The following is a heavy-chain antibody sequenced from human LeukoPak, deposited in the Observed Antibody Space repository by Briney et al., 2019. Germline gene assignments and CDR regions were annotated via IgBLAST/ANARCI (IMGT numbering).Heavy chain of an antibody. J-gene: IGHJ4*02. D-gene: IGHD1-7*01. Sequence: NPSETLSLTCTVSGGSISSYYWSWIRQPPGKGLEWIGYIYYSGSTNYNPSLKSRVTISVDTSKNQFSLKLSSVTAADTAVYYCARRDLITGTTDYWGQGILVTVSS. CDR3: ARRDLITGTTDY. CDR2: IYYSGST. CDR1: GGSISSYY. V-gene: IGHV4-59*01.